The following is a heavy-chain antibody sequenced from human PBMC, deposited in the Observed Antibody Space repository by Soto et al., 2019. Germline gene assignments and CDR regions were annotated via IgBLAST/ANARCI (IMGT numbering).Heavy chain of an antibody. J-gene: IGHJ5*02. CDR1: GFTFSSYA. V-gene: IGHV3-23*01. D-gene: IGHD2-15*01. CDR3: AKDPHLGVVVAANNWFDP. Sequence: PGGSLRLSCASSGFTFSSYAMSWVRQAPGKGLEWVSAISGSGGSTYYADSVKGRFTISRDNSKNTLYLQMNSLRAEDTAVYYCAKDPHLGVVVAANNWFDPWGQGTLVTVSS. CDR2: ISGSGGST.